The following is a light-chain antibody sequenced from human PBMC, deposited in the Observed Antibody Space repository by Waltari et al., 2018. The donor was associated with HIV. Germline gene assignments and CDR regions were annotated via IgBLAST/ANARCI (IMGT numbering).Light chain of an antibody. CDR2: TNN. CDR3: AAWDGSLRGGV. Sequence: QSVLTQPPSASGTPGQRVTISCSGSSSNIGINDVYWYQHRPGTAPKLLIFTNNQRPSWVPDRFSASKSGTSASLAIGALQSDDEADYYCAAWDGSLRGGVFGGGTKLTV. CDR1: SSNIGIND. J-gene: IGLJ3*02. V-gene: IGLV1-47*01.